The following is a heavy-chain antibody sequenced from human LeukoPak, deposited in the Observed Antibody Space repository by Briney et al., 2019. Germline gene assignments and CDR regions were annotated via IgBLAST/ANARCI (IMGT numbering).Heavy chain of an antibody. V-gene: IGHV3-23*01. D-gene: IGHD6-13*01. CDR1: GFTVSSSY. Sequence: PGGSLRLSCAASGFTVSSSYMNWVRQAPGKGLEWVSAISASGETTYYADSVKGRFTISRDNSKNTLYLQMKSLRAEDTAVYYCAKGPDRSSGWYWFDPWGQGTLVTVSS. CDR3: AKGPDRSSGWYWFDP. J-gene: IGHJ5*02. CDR2: ISASGETT.